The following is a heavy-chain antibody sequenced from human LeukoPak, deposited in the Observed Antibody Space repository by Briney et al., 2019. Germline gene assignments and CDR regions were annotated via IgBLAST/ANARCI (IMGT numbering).Heavy chain of an antibody. D-gene: IGHD1-26*01. V-gene: IGHV6-1*01. CDR1: GDSVSSNTAA. J-gene: IGHJ4*02. CDR3: ASGTAFDC. CDR2: TYYRSKWIN. Sequence: SQTLSLTCAISGDSVSSNTAAWNWIRQSPWRGLEWLGRTYYRSKWINDYAVSVKSRITINPDTSKNQFSLQLSSVTPDDTGVYYCASGTAFDCWGQGTLVTVSS.